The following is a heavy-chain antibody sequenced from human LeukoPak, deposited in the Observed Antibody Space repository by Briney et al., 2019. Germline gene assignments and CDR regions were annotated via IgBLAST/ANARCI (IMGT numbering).Heavy chain of an antibody. J-gene: IGHJ4*02. CDR3: AREETKRGYGGTIDY. Sequence: GGSLRLSCAASGFTFSSYSMNWVRQAPGKGLEWVSSISSSSSYIYYADSVKGRFTISRDNAKNSLYLQMNSLRAVDTAVYYCAREETKRGYGGTIDYWGQGTLVTVSS. V-gene: IGHV3-21*01. D-gene: IGHD4-23*01. CDR1: GFTFSSYS. CDR2: ISSSSSYI.